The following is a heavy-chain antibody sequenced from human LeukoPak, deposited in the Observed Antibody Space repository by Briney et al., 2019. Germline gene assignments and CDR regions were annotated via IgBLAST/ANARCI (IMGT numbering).Heavy chain of an antibody. CDR2: INPDSGNT. CDR3: ARRYCGITSCCYFDY. V-gene: IGHV1-2*02. Sequence: ASVKVSCKASGYIFTGYYLHWVRQAPGQGLEWMGWINPDSGNTNYAQNFQGRVTMTRDTSITTAYMELSSLRSDDTAVYYCARRYCGITSCCYFDYWGQGTLVTVSS. J-gene: IGHJ4*02. D-gene: IGHD2-2*01. CDR1: GYIFTGYY.